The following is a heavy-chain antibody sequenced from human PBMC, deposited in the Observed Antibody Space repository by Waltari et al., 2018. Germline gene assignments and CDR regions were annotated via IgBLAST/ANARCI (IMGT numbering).Heavy chain of an antibody. CDR3: ARERRYSSGWYLFDP. CDR2: INHSGST. D-gene: IGHD6-19*01. Sequence: QVQLQQWGAGLLKPSEPLSLTCAVYGGSFSGYYWSWLRQPPGKGLEWIGEINHSGSTNYNPSLKSRVTISVDTSKNQFSLKLSSVTAADTAVYYCARERRYSSGWYLFDPWGQGTLVTVSS. V-gene: IGHV4-34*01. CDR1: GGSFSGYY. J-gene: IGHJ5*02.